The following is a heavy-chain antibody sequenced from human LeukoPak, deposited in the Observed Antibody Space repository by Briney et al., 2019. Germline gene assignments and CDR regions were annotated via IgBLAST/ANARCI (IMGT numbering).Heavy chain of an antibody. Sequence: SETLSLTCSVSGGSINSDEYFWSWIRQTPGRGLEWTGYINYRGNTFSNPSLRSRLHLSVDTSKNQFSLRLNSMTAADTAVYFCASARFYYYDSSGYPYYFDNWGQGILVPVSS. CDR3: ASARFYYYDSSGYPYYFDN. CDR2: INYRGNT. D-gene: IGHD3-22*01. J-gene: IGHJ4*02. V-gene: IGHV4-30-4*01. CDR1: GGSINSDEYF.